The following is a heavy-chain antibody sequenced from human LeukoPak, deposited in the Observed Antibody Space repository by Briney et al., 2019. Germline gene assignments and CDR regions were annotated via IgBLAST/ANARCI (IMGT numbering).Heavy chain of an antibody. CDR1: GFTFSSNS. J-gene: IGHJ4*02. CDR3: AKGEGPSKPSVY. CDR2: ISGSGGST. V-gene: IGHV3-23*01. D-gene: IGHD3-16*01. Sequence: GGSLRLSCAASGFTFSSNSMNWVRQAPGRGLEWVSSISGSGGSTYYADSVKGRFTISRDNSKNTLYLQMYSLRAEDTAVYYWAKGEGPSKPSVYWGRGARVTVSS.